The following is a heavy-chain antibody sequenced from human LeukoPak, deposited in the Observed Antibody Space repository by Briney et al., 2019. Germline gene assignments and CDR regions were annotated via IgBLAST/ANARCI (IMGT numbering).Heavy chain of an antibody. CDR3: AKGPSYYYDSSGYSYYFDY. J-gene: IGHJ4*02. D-gene: IGHD3-22*01. V-gene: IGHV3-30*18. Sequence: PGGSLRLSCAASGFTFSSYGMHWVRQAPGKGLEWVAVISYDGSNKYYADSVKGRFTISRDNSKNTLYLQMNSLRAEDTAVYYCAKGPSYYYDSSGYSYYFDYWGQGTLVTVSS. CDR2: ISYDGSNK. CDR1: GFTFSSYG.